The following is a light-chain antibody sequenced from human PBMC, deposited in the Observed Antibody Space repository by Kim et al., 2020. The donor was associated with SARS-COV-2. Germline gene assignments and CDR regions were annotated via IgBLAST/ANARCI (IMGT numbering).Light chain of an antibody. CDR3: QQYNSYPYT. CDR2: GAS. CDR1: QGISTF. J-gene: IGKJ2*01. V-gene: IGKV1-16*02. Sequence: SASVGDRVTITGRASQGISTFLGWFQQQPGKAPKSLIFGASTLQTGVPSKFSGSGSGTDFTLTISNLQPEDFATYYCQQYNSYPYTFGQGTKLEI.